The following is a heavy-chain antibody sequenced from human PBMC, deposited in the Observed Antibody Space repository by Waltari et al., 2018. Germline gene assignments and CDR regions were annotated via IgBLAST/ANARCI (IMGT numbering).Heavy chain of an antibody. Sequence: QMQLQESGPGLVKPSETLSLTCAVSGYSISSGYYWGWIRQPPGKGLEWIGSIYHSGSTYYNPSLKSRVTISVDTSKNQFSLKLSSVTAADTAVYYCARLEGAAAGTLFDYWGQGTLVTVSS. CDR3: ARLEGAAAGTLFDY. J-gene: IGHJ4*02. D-gene: IGHD6-13*01. V-gene: IGHV4-38-2*01. CDR2: IYHSGST. CDR1: GYSISSGYY.